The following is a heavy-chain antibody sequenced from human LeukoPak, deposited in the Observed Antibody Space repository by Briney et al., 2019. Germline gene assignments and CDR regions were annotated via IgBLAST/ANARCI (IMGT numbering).Heavy chain of an antibody. CDR2: IKQDGSEK. CDR1: GFTFSSYW. Sequence: QTGGSLRLSCAASGFTFSSYWMSWVRQAPGKGLEWVANIKQDGSEKYYVDSVKGRFTISRDNAKNSLYLQMNSLRAEDTAVYYCARVTEYCSGGSCYSEGYYYYGMDVWAKGPRSPSP. CDR3: ARVTEYCSGGSCYSEGYYYYGMDV. J-gene: IGHJ6*02. D-gene: IGHD2-15*01. V-gene: IGHV3-7*01.